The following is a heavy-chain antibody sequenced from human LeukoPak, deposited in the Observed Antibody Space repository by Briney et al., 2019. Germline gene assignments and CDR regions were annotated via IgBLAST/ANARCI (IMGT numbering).Heavy chain of an antibody. CDR1: GLTFSNYG. D-gene: IGHD6-13*01. J-gene: IGHJ6*02. CDR2: ISYDGSNK. V-gene: IGHV3-30*18. Sequence: GGSLRLSCAASGLTFSNYGMHWVRQAPGKGLEWVAVISYDGSNKYYADSVKGRFTISRDNSKNTLYLQMNSLRAEDTAVYYCAKERAAAGSEPIYGMDVWGQGTTVTVSS. CDR3: AKERAAAGSEPIYGMDV.